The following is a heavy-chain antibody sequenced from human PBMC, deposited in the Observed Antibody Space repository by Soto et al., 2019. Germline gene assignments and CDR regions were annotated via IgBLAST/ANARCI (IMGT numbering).Heavy chain of an antibody. CDR2: VTPTGSDT. J-gene: IGHJ3*01. V-gene: IGHV3-64D*08. CDR3: VKMPPRGAPTKDDAFDV. Sequence: GGSLRLSCSASGFTFSNSAMHWVRQSPGKGLEYVSGVTPTGSDTYYADSVKGRFTISRDNSKNSVYLQMNSLRGEDTALYYCVKMPPRGAPTKDDAFDVWGQGTMVTVSS. D-gene: IGHD1-26*01. CDR1: GFTFSNSA.